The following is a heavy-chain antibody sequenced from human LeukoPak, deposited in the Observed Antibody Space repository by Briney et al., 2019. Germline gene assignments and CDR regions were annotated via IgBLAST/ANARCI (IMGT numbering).Heavy chain of an antibody. Sequence: GVLRLSCAASGFTLSSYSMNWVRQAPGKGLEWVSSISSSSSYIYYADSVKGRFTISRDNAKNSLYLQMNSLRAEDTAVYYCARDPEAAAGLYYYYYYMDVWGKGTTVTVSS. CDR2: ISSSSSYI. V-gene: IGHV3-21*01. CDR1: GFTLSSYS. J-gene: IGHJ6*03. D-gene: IGHD6-13*01. CDR3: ARDPEAAAGLYYYYYYMDV.